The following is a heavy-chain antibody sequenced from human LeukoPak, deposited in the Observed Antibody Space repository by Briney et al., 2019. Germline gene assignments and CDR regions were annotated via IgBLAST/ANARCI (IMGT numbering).Heavy chain of an antibody. CDR3: AKGRLVELVYFDY. Sequence: GRSLRLSCAASGFTFSSYGMHWVRQAPGKGLEWVAVISYDGSNKYYADSVKGRFTISRDNSKNTLYLQMNSLRAEDTAVYYCAKGRLVELVYFDYWGQGTLVTVSS. CDR2: ISYDGSNK. J-gene: IGHJ4*02. D-gene: IGHD3/OR15-3a*01. CDR1: GFTFSSYG. V-gene: IGHV3-30*18.